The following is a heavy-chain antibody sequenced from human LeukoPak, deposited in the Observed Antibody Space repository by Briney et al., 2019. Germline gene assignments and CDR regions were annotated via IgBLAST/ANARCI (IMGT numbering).Heavy chain of an antibody. CDR1: GGSISSYY. V-gene: IGHV4-30-4*01. CDR3: ARENLGYYYDSSGYYDPAL. J-gene: IGHJ4*02. D-gene: IGHD3-22*01. CDR2: IYYSGST. Sequence: SETLSLTCTVSGGSISSYYWSWIRQPPGKGLEWIGYIYYSGSTYYNPSLKSRVTISVDTSKNQFSLKLSSVTAADTAVYYCARENLGYYYDSSGYYDPALWGQGTLVTVSS.